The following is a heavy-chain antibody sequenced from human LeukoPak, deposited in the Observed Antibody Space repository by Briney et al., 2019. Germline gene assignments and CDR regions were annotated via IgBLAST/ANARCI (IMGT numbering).Heavy chain of an antibody. CDR2: IICKRDTT. V-gene: IGHV3-64*02. D-gene: IGHD6-19*01. Sequence: GGSVRLSCAASGFTLISFSMHWVRQSPGGGLEYVSAIICKRDTTYYADSVKGRFTISRDNSKNTLYLQMASLRDEDMGVYYCARTGIRRGWYGGALYNWFDPWGQGTLVTVSS. CDR3: ARTGIRRGWYGGALYNWFDP. J-gene: IGHJ5*02. CDR1: GFTLISFS.